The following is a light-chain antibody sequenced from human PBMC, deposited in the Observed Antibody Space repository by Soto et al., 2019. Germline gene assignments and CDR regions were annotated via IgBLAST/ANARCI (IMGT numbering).Light chain of an antibody. CDR2: AAS. Sequence: DIQMTQSPSSLSASVGDRVTITCRASQSISTNLNWYQVKPGKAPKRLIYAASSLESGVPSRFSGSGSGTDFTLTISSLQPEDFATYYCQQSYTTPLFTFGPGTKVDIK. J-gene: IGKJ3*01. V-gene: IGKV1-39*01. CDR3: QQSYTTPLFT. CDR1: QSISTN.